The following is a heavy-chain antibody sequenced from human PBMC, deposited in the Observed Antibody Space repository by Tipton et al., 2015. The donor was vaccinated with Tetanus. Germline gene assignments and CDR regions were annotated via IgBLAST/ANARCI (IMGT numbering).Heavy chain of an antibody. V-gene: IGHV3-7*01. Sequence: SLRLSCVASGFNFSSRWMGWARQAPGKGLESVANIKQDGSETYHVDSVKGRFTISRDNAKNSLYLQMNSLKAEDSAVYYCTRVRYSSGWYPSDNWGQGTHVTVSS. CDR1: GFNFSSRW. CDR3: TRVRYSSGWYPSDN. D-gene: IGHD6-19*01. CDR2: IKQDGSET. J-gene: IGHJ4*02.